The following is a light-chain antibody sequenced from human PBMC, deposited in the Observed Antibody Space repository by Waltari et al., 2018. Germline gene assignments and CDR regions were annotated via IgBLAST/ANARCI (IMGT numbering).Light chain of an antibody. CDR2: SNT. Sequence: QSVLTQPPSASGTPGQRVTISFSGSTSHTDSNTVNWYQQPPGTEPKRLIYSNTQRPSGVPDRFSGSKSGTSASLAISGLQSEDEADYYCAAWDDSLNGWVFGGGTKLTVL. CDR3: AAWDDSLNGWV. CDR1: TSHTDSNT. J-gene: IGLJ3*02. V-gene: IGLV1-44*01.